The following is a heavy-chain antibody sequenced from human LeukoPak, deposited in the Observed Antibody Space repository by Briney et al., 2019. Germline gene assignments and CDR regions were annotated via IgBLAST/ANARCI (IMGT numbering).Heavy chain of an antibody. CDR3: ARESSSDVYFDY. CDR2: ISSSSSYI. D-gene: IGHD6-6*01. J-gene: IGHJ4*02. CDR1: GFTFSSYS. Sequence: GGSLRLSCAASGFTFSSYSMNWVRQAPGKGLEWVSSISSSSSYIYYADSVKGRFTISRDNAKNSLYLQMNGLRAEDTAVYYCARESSSDVYFDYWGQGTLVIVSS. V-gene: IGHV3-21*01.